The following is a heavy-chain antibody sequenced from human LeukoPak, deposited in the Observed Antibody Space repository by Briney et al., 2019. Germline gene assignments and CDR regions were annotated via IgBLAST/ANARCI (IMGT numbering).Heavy chain of an antibody. J-gene: IGHJ5*02. CDR3: ARLFFMIDT. D-gene: IGHD3-3*01. Sequence: KSSETLSLTCTVSGASISNSAYYWLWIRQPPGEGLECIGTVHYSGSTFYNPSLKSRVNISVDTSKNQFSLQLSSVTAADTAVYYCARLFFMIDTWGQGTLVTVSS. CDR1: GASISNSAYY. CDR2: VHYSGST. V-gene: IGHV4-39*01.